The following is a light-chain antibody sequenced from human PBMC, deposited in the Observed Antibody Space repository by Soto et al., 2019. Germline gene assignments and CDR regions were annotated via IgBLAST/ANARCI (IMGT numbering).Light chain of an antibody. V-gene: IGKV1-5*01. J-gene: IGKJ1*01. CDR3: QQYNSQST. Sequence: DIQMTQSPSTLSASVGDRVTITCRASQSISSWLAWYQQKPGKAPKLLIYDASSLESGVPSRFSGSGSGTEFTLTISSLQPDEFATDYCQQYNSQSTFGQGTKVEIK. CDR2: DAS. CDR1: QSISSW.